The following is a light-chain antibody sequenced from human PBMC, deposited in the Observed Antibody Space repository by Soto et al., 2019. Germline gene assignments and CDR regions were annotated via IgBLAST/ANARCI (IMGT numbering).Light chain of an antibody. Sequence: DIQMTQSPSSLSASVGDRFTITCQASQDISNYLNWYQQKPGKAPKLLIYDASNLETGVPSRFSGSGSGTDFTFTISSLQPEDIATYYCQQYDNLPLGFGGGTKVDIK. V-gene: IGKV1-33*01. CDR2: DAS. J-gene: IGKJ4*01. CDR3: QQYDNLPLG. CDR1: QDISNY.